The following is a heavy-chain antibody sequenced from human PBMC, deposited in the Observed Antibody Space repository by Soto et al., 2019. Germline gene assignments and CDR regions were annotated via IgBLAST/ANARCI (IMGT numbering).Heavy chain of an antibody. Sequence: SETLSLTCTVSGGSISSDANFWSWIRQLPGRGLAWIGYISYTGRTYYTPSLNSRLTISLDTSKNLFSLRLSAVTAADTAVYFCARGSFSSSSSWFDPWGQGTLVTVSS. CDR2: ISYTGRT. J-gene: IGHJ5*02. D-gene: IGHD6-6*01. CDR3: ARGSFSSSSSWFDP. CDR1: GGSISSDANF. V-gene: IGHV4-31*03.